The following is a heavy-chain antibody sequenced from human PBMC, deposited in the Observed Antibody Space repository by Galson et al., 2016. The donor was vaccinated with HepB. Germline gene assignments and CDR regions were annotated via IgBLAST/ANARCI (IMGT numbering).Heavy chain of an antibody. V-gene: IGHV1-18*01. CDR3: ARDKGYDYSAMDV. J-gene: IGHJ6*02. CDR2: ISTYNGNT. Sequence: SVKVSCKASGYIFSSYGVSWVRQAPGQGLEWMGWISTYNGNTNYAQKVQGRVTMTTDTSTSTAYMVLRSLRSGDTAVYYCARDKGYDYSAMDVWGQGTTVTVSS. CDR1: GYIFSSYG.